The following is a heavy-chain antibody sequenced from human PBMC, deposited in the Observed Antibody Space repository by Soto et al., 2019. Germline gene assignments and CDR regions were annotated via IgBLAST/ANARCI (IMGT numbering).Heavy chain of an antibody. D-gene: IGHD6-19*01. CDR3: ARNSGPVADAFDI. Sequence: ASVKVSCTASGYTFTSYAMHWVRQAPGQRLEWMGWINAGNGNTKYSQKFQGRVTITRDTSASTAYMELSSLRSEDTAVYYCARNSGPVADAFDIWGQGTMVTVSS. J-gene: IGHJ3*02. CDR1: GYTFTSYA. CDR2: INAGNGNT. V-gene: IGHV1-3*01.